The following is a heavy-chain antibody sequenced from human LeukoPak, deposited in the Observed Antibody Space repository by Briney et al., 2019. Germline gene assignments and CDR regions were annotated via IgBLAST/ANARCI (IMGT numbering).Heavy chain of an antibody. CDR2: IYYSGST. J-gene: IGHJ4*02. CDR3: ARRNGYYDFWSAPGPFDY. D-gene: IGHD3-3*01. Sequence: NPSETLSLTCTVSGGSISSSSYYWGWIRQPPGKGLEWIGSIYYSGSTYYNPSLKSRVTISVDTSKNQFSLKLSSVTAADTAVYYCARRNGYYDFWSAPGPFDYWGQGTLVTVSS. V-gene: IGHV4-39*01. CDR1: GGSISSSSYY.